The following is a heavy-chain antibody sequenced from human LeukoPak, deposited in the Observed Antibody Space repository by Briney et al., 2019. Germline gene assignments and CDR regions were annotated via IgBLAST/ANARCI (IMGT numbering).Heavy chain of an antibody. Sequence: PGGSLRLSCAASGFTFSSYAMSWVRQAPGKGLEWVSAISGSGGSTYYADSVKGRFTISRDNSKNTLYLQMNSLRAEDTAVYYCAQWGVSGLLGYFDYWGQGTLVTVSS. CDR2: ISGSGGST. D-gene: IGHD3-10*01. CDR1: GFTFSSYA. J-gene: IGHJ4*02. CDR3: AQWGVSGLLGYFDY. V-gene: IGHV3-23*01.